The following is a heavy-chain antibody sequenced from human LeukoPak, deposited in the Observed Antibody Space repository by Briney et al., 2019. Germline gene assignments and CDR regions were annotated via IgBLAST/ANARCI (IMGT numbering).Heavy chain of an antibody. Sequence: SQTLSLTCTVSGGSISSGGYYLSWIRQHPGKGLEWIGYIYYSGSTYYNPSLKSRVTISVDTSKNQFSLKLSSVTAADTAVYYCARTLADYYDSSGYLDYWGQGTLVTVSS. CDR2: IYYSGST. V-gene: IGHV4-31*03. J-gene: IGHJ4*02. D-gene: IGHD3-22*01. CDR1: GGSISSGGYY. CDR3: ARTLADYYDSSGYLDY.